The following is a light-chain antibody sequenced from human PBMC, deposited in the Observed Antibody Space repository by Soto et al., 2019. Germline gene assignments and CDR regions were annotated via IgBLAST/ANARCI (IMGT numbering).Light chain of an antibody. CDR2: KAS. Sequence: DVQMTQSPSTLSASVGDTVTITCRASQSISYYVAWFQQKPGKAPKLLIYKASSLESGVPSRFSGRGSGTEFTLTISSPQPEDSATYYCQQHNSYSYTFGQGTKLEIK. CDR1: QSISYY. CDR3: QQHNSYSYT. V-gene: IGKV1-5*03. J-gene: IGKJ2*01.